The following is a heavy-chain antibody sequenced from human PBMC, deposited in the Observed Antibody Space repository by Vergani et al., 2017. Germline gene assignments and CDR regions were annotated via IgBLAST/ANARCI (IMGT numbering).Heavy chain of an antibody. CDR3: ARESIAAGDAFDS. J-gene: IGHJ3*02. CDR2: IYSGGSA. D-gene: IGHD6-13*01. CDR1: GFTVSSNY. V-gene: IGHV3-66*02. Sequence: EVQLVESGGGLVQPGGSLRLSCAASGFTVSSNYMSWVRQAQGKGLEWVSVIYSGGSAYYADSVKARFTISRDNSKNTLYLQMNSLRAEATAVYYCARESIAAGDAFDSWGQGTMVTVSS.